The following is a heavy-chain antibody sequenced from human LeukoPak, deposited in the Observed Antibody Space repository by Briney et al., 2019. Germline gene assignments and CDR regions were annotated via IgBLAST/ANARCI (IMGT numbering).Heavy chain of an antibody. CDR3: ARSRLMDTAMVTY. J-gene: IGHJ4*02. V-gene: IGHV1-46*01. D-gene: IGHD5-18*01. Sequence: ASVKVSCKASGYTFTSYYMHWVRQAPGQGLERMGIINPSGGSTSYAQKFQGRVTMTRDTSTSTVYMELSSLRAEDTAVYYCARSRLMDTAMVTYWGQGTLVTVSS. CDR2: INPSGGST. CDR1: GYTFTSYY.